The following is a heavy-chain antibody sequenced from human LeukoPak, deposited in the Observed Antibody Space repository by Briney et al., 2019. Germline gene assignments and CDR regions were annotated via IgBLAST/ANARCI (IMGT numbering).Heavy chain of an antibody. V-gene: IGHV3-23*01. CDR1: GFTFSNSA. CDR2: ISASGDTT. D-gene: IGHD1-26*01. CDR3: ASSDLYSGSYDY. Sequence: PGGSLRLSCAASGFTFSNSALTWVRQSPGKGLEWVSDISASGDTTHYADSVKGRFTISRDNSKHTLYLQMNSLRAEDTAVYYCASSDLYSGSYDYWGQGTLVTVSS. J-gene: IGHJ4*02.